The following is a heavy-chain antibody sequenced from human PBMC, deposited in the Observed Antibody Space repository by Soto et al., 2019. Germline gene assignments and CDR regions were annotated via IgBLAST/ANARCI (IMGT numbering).Heavy chain of an antibody. CDR1: GGSTSSDNY. D-gene: IGHD3-16*01. V-gene: IGHV4-30-4*01. Sequence: QVQLQESGPGLVKPSQTLSLTCTVSGGSTSSDNYWSWIRQPPGKGLEWIGHIYYSGNTDYNPSRKSRLALSIDTSKNPFSLKLSSVTAADTAVYFCAIEGGESSDGLYCLDSWGQGSRVPVSS. CDR2: IYYSGNT. J-gene: IGHJ4*02. CDR3: AIEGGESSDGLYCLDS.